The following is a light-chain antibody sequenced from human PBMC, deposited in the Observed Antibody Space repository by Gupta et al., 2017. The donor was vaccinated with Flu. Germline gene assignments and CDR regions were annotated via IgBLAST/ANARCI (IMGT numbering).Light chain of an antibody. V-gene: IGLV1-40*01. CDR1: SSNIGAGYY. CDR2: GDS. CDR3: QSYDRSLNGWV. J-gene: IGLJ3*02. Sequence: QSVLTQPPSVSGAPGQRVTISCTGSSSNIGAGYYVHWYQQLPGTAPKLLIYGDSNRPSGVPDRFSGSKSGTSASLAITGLQAEDEADYYCQSYDRSLNGWVFGGGTKLTVL.